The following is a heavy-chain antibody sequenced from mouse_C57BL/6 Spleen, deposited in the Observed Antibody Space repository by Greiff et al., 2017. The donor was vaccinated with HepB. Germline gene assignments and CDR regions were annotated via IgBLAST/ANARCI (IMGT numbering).Heavy chain of an antibody. V-gene: IGHV1-22*01. CDR3: ASDGYYVDAMDY. J-gene: IGHJ4*01. CDR2: INPNNGGT. Sequence: DVQLQESGPELVKPGASVKMSCKASGYTFTDYNMHWVKQSHGKSLEWIGYINPNNGGTSYNQKFKGQATLTVNKSSSTAYMELRSLTSEDSAVYYCASDGYYVDAMDYWGQGTSVTVSS. CDR1: GYTFTDYN. D-gene: IGHD2-3*01.